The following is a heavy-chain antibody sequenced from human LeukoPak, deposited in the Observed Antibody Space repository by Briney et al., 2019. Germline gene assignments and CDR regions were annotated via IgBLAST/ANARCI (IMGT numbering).Heavy chain of an antibody. D-gene: IGHD3-3*01. CDR2: IYTSEST. Sequence: PSETLSLNSPASGRSICSGSYYRNCIRHPDWKRLAWIGRIYTSESTTYNPSPQSPVRLSVDTYKNQSSLTLSSVTAADTAVYYCARAGHYDFWSGYSPSQRYFDLWGRGTLVTVSS. J-gene: IGHJ2*01. CDR3: ARAGHYDFWSGYSPSQRYFDL. CDR1: GRSICSGSYY. V-gene: IGHV4-61*02.